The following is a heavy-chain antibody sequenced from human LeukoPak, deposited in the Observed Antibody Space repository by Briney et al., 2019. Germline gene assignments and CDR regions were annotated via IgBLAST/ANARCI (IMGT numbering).Heavy chain of an antibody. J-gene: IGHJ5*02. CDR1: DDSISIYY. Sequence: SETLSLTCSVSDDSISIYYWSWIRQPPGKGLEWIGYIYYSGSTNYNPSLKSRVTISVDTSKNQLSLKLSSVTAEDTAVYYCATRRIGFTMVRVNWFDPWGQGTLVTVSS. CDR2: IYYSGST. V-gene: IGHV4-59*01. D-gene: IGHD3-10*01. CDR3: ATRRIGFTMVRVNWFDP.